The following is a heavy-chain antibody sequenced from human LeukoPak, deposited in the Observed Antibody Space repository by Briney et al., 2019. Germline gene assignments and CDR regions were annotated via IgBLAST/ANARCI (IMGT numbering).Heavy chain of an antibody. CDR3: ARHSADYDILTGYQAVGASDI. D-gene: IGHD3-9*01. CDR2: IDPSDSYT. V-gene: IGHV5-10-1*01. CDR1: GYSFTSYW. Sequence: GESLKISCKGSGYSFTSYWISWVRQMPGKGLEWMGRIDPSDSYTNYSPSFQGHVTISADKSISTAYLQWSSLKASDTAMYYCARHSADYDILTGYQAVGASDIWGQGTMVTVSS. J-gene: IGHJ3*02.